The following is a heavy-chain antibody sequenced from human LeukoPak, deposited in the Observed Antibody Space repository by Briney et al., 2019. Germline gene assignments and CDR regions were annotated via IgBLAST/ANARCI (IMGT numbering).Heavy chain of an antibody. CDR2: IGGDGAGI. D-gene: IGHD6-19*01. J-gene: IGHJ6*02. CDR3: ARERGSGWYYYGMDV. Sequence: GGSLRLSCAASGFSFSSYAMTWVRQAPGKGLEWVSVIGGDGAGIQYADSVKGRFTISRDNAKNSLYLQMNSLRAEDTAVYYCARERGSGWYYYGMDVWGQGTTVTVSS. V-gene: IGHV3-21*01. CDR1: GFSFSSYA.